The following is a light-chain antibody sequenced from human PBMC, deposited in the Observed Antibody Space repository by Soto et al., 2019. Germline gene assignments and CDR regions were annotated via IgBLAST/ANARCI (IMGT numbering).Light chain of an antibody. CDR3: MQPLQSWT. CDR1: QSLLHSNGYNY. Sequence: DIVMTQSPLSLPVIPGEPASISCRSSQSLLHSNGYNYLDCYLQKPGQSPQLLIYLGSNRASGVPDRFSGSGSGTDFTLKISRVEAEDVGVYYCMQPLQSWTFGQGTKVDIK. CDR2: LGS. V-gene: IGKV2-28*01. J-gene: IGKJ1*01.